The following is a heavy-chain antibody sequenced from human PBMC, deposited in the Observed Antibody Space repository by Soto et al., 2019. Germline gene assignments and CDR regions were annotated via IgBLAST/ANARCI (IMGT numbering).Heavy chain of an antibody. CDR3: ARARGSSWLDY. D-gene: IGHD6-13*01. Sequence: PGGTLRLSCSASGVTFSSYAMHWVRQAPGKGLEWVAVISYDGSNKYYADSVKGRFTISRDNSKNTLYLQMNSLRAEDTAVYYCARARGSSWLDYWGQGTLVTVSS. J-gene: IGHJ4*02. CDR2: ISYDGSNK. V-gene: IGHV3-30-3*01. CDR1: GVTFSSYA.